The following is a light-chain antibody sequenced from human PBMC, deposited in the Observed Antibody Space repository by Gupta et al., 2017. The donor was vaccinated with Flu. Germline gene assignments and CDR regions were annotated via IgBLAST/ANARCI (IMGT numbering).Light chain of an antibody. J-gene: IGKJ1*01. CDR2: GAS. CDR1: QSVGSY. Sequence: VMTQSPATLSVSPGDTATLSCRASQSVGSYIAWYQHKPGQAPRLLIYGASARATGIPARFSCSGSWTEFTLTIRSLQSEDFAVYFGQQYNDWPRTFGQGTKVEIK. V-gene: IGKV3-15*01. CDR3: QQYNDWPRT.